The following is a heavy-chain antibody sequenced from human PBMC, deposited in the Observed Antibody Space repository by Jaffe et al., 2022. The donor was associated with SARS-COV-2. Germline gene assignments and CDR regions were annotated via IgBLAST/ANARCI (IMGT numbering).Heavy chain of an antibody. Sequence: QVQLVESGGGVVQPGRSLRLSCAASGFTFSTYGMYWVRQAPGKGLEWVAAISYDGSNEYYADSVKGRFTISRDNSKNTLYLQMNSLRAEDTAVYYCSKDLVLYRTRVMGYWGLGTRVTVSS. D-gene: IGHD6-6*01. CDR2: ISYDGSNE. J-gene: IGHJ4*02. CDR3: SKDLVLYRTRVMGY. V-gene: IGHV3-30*18. CDR1: GFTFSTYG.